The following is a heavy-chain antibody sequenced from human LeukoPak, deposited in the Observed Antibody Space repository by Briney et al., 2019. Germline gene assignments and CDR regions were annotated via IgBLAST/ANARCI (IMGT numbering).Heavy chain of an antibody. CDR1: GGSFSGYY. D-gene: IGHD3-10*01. CDR3: ARRGSGSYPYYYYYMDV. J-gene: IGHJ6*03. V-gene: IGHV4-34*01. CDR2: INHSGST. Sequence: SETLSLTCAVYGGSFSGYYWSWIRQPPGKGLEWSGEINHSGSTNYNPSLKSRVTISVDTTKNQFSLKLSSVTAADTAVYYCARRGSGSYPYYYYYMDVWGKGTTVTVSS.